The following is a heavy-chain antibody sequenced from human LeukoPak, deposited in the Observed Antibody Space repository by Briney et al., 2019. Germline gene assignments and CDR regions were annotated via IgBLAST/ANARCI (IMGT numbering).Heavy chain of an antibody. CDR3: ARTCSSSTYNWFDP. CDR1: GYSFTSYW. J-gene: IGHJ5*02. D-gene: IGHD6-6*01. CDR2: IYPGDSDT. Sequence: KFGESLKISCKGSGYSFTSYWIGWVRQMPGKGLEWMGIIYPGDSDTRYSPSFQGQVTISADKSISTAYLQWSSLNASDTAMYYCARTCSSSTYNWFDPWGQGTMVTVSS. V-gene: IGHV5-51*01.